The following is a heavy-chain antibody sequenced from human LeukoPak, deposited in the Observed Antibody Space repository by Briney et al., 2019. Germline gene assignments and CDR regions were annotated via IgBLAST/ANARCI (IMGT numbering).Heavy chain of an antibody. CDR1: GFTFSNAW. CDR3: TTEEVVPAATPPYYYYYGMDV. CDR2: IKSKTDGGTT. J-gene: IGHJ6*02. V-gene: IGHV3-15*01. D-gene: IGHD2-2*01. Sequence: GGSLRLSCAASGFTFSNAWMSWVRQAPGKGLEWVGRIKSKTDGGTTDYAAPVRGRFTISRDESKNTRYMNINRLKTEDTAVYYCTTEEVVPAATPPYYYYYGMDVWGQGTTVTVSS.